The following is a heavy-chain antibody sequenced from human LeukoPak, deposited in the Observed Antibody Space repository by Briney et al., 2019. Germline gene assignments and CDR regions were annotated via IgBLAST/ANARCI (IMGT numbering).Heavy chain of an antibody. D-gene: IGHD1-26*01. V-gene: IGHV1-58*02. CDR2: IVVGSGNT. Sequence: ASVKVSCKASGFTFTSSAMQWVRQARGQRLEWIGWIVVGSGNTNYAQKFQERVIITRDMSTSTAYMELSSLRSEDTAVYYCAAVPSVGATGDAFDIWGQGTMVTVSS. CDR1: GFTFTSSA. CDR3: AAVPSVGATGDAFDI. J-gene: IGHJ3*02.